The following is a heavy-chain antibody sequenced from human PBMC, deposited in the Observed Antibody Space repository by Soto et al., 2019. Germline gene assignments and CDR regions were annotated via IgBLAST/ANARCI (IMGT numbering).Heavy chain of an antibody. Sequence: EVQLVEAGGGLVQPGRSLRLSCAASGFPFDNYAMHWVRQAPGKGLEWVSGISWNSNTIAYADSVKGRFTISRDNAKNSLYLQMNSLRAEDTAFYYCAKDTGPNWGQGTLVTVSS. CDR2: ISWNSNTI. CDR3: AKDTGPN. V-gene: IGHV3-9*01. CDR1: GFPFDNYA. J-gene: IGHJ4*02.